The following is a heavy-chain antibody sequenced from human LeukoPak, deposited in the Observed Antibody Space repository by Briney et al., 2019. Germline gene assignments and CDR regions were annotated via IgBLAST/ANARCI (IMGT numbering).Heavy chain of an antibody. V-gene: IGHV4-61*02. CDR1: GGSISSGSYY. CDR3: ARGSIAAALRWFDP. J-gene: IGHJ5*02. CDR2: IYTSGST. Sequence: PSQTLSLTCTVSGGSISSGSYYWSWIRQPAGKGLEWIGRIYTSGSTNYNPSLKSRVTISVDTSKNQFSLKLSSVTAADTAVYYCARGSIAAALRWFDPWGQGTLVTVSS. D-gene: IGHD6-13*01.